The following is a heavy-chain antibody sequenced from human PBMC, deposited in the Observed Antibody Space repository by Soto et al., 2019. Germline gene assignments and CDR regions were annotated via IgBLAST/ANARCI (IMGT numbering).Heavy chain of an antibody. D-gene: IGHD6-6*01. CDR2: IYYSGST. CDR1: GGSISSYY. V-gene: IGHV4-59*08. Sequence: QVQLQESGPGLVKPSETLSLTCTVSGGSISSYYWSWIRQPPGKGLEWIGYIYYSGSTNYNPSLKSRVPISVDTSTNQCSRKLSSVPAADTAVDYCARLDPYSSSSPYYYMDVWGKGTTVTVSS. CDR3: ARLDPYSSSSPYYYMDV. J-gene: IGHJ6*03.